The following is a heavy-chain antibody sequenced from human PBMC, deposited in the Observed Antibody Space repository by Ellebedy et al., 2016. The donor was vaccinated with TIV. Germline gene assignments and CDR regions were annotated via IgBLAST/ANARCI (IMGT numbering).Heavy chain of an antibody. V-gene: IGHV3-74*01. D-gene: IGHD3-22*01. CDR1: DFDFSISW. CDR3: ATGGIFYDSGGYYFGY. J-gene: IGHJ4*02. CDR2: INGDGTTS. Sequence: GESLKISCKVSDFDFSISWMHWVRQVPGEGLEWVSRINGDGTTSEYADSVKGRFPISRDNSDNTVYLQMKNLRVDDTAVYFCATGGIFYDSGGYYFGYWGQGALVTVSS.